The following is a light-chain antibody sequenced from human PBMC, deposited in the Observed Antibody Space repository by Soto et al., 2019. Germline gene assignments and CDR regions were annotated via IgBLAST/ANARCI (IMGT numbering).Light chain of an antibody. J-gene: IGLJ3*02. V-gene: IGLV2-14*01. Sequence: QSALTQPASVSGSPGQSITIPCTGTSSDIGVYDFVSWYQQHPGRAPKLLIYDVTNRPSGISDRFSGSKSGNTASLTISGLQPEDEADYYCSSYTTSTTRVFGGGTKLTVL. CDR2: DVT. CDR3: SSYTTSTTRV. CDR1: SSDIGVYDF.